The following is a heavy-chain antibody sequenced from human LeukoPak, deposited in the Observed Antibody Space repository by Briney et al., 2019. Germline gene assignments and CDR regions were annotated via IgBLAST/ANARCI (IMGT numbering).Heavy chain of an antibody. J-gene: IGHJ4*02. Sequence: SETLSLTCAVYGGSFSTYYWSWIRQPPGKGLEWIGEINHSGSTNYNPSLKSRVTITVDTSKNQFSLKLSSVTAADTAVYYCARGGFYCGGDCYVDYWGQGTLVTVSS. CDR3: ARGGFYCGGDCYVDY. CDR2: INHSGST. V-gene: IGHV4-34*01. CDR1: GGSFSTYY. D-gene: IGHD2-21*02.